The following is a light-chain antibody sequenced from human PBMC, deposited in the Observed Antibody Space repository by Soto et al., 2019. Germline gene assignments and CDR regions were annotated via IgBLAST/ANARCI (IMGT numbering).Light chain of an antibody. Sequence: ELVLTQSPGTLSLSPGERATLSCRASQSVSSSYLAWYQQKSGQAPRLLIYGASSRATGIPDRFSGSGSGTDVTLTISRLEPEDFAVYYCQQWRTFGPGTKVDSK. V-gene: IGKV3-20*01. CDR2: GAS. CDR3: QQWRT. CDR1: QSVSSSY. J-gene: IGKJ3*01.